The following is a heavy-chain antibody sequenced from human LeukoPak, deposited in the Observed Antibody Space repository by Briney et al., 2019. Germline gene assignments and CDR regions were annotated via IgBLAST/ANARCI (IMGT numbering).Heavy chain of an antibody. D-gene: IGHD3-22*01. CDR3: ARATYYYDSSGYYYLTS. CDR1: GGSISSYY. V-gene: IGHV4-59*12. J-gene: IGHJ4*02. Sequence: SETLSLTCTVSGGSISSYYWSWIRQPPGKGLEWIGYIYYSGSTNYNPSLKSRVTISVDTSKNQFSLKLSSVTAADTAVYYCARATYYYDSSGYYYLTSWGQRTLVTVSS. CDR2: IYYSGST.